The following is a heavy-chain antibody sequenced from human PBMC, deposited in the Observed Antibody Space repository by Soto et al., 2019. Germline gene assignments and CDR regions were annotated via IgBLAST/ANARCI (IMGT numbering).Heavy chain of an antibody. CDR2: INHSGST. Sequence: SETLSLTCAVYGGSFSGYYWSWIRQPPGKGLEWIGEINHSGSTNYNPSLKSRVTISVDTSKNQFSLKLSSVTAADTAVYYCARGGIAVAGKTVRWFDPWGQGTLVTVS. CDR1: GGSFSGYY. J-gene: IGHJ5*02. V-gene: IGHV4-34*01. CDR3: ARGGIAVAGKTVRWFDP. D-gene: IGHD6-19*01.